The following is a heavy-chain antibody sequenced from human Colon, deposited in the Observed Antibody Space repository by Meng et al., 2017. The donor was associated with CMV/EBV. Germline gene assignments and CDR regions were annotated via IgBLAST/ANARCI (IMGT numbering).Heavy chain of an antibody. CDR3: ARGQPFITSRPFRGWFDP. V-gene: IGHV1-2*02. D-gene: IGHD3-10*01. CDR1: GYKFTSYY. CDR2: INPNSGGT. Sequence: ASVKVSCKSSGYKFTSYYIHWVRLAPGQGLQWVGYINPNSGGTNYAQNFEGRVTMTRNTSINTVYMELSGLRSDDTAVYYCARGQPFITSRPFRGWFDPWGQGILVTVSS. J-gene: IGHJ5*02.